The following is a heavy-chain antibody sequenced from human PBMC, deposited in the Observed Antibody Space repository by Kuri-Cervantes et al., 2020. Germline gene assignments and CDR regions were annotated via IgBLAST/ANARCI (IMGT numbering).Heavy chain of an antibody. J-gene: IGHJ6*03. CDR3: AKYLVANYYYYYMDV. CDR2: SDYRGTT. D-gene: IGHD5-12*01. Sequence: LRLSCAVSGGSISSGGYYWSWIRQHPGKGLEWIGYSDYRGTTYYNPSLKSRLTISLDTSKNQFFLKLSSVTAADTAVYYCAKYLVANYYYYYMDVWGKGTTVTVSS. CDR1: GGSISSGGYY. V-gene: IGHV4-31*02.